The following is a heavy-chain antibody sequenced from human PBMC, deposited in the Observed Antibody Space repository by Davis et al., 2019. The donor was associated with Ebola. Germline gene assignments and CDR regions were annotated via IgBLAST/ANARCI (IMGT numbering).Heavy chain of an antibody. Sequence: SETLSLTCAVSGGSFSGYYWSWIRQPPGKGLEWIGEINHSGSTNYNPSLKSRVTISVDTSKNQFSLKLSSVTAADTAVYYCAREVPTYCSSTSCSPYFDYWGQGTLVTVSS. CDR3: AREVPTYCSSTSCSPYFDY. D-gene: IGHD2-2*01. CDR2: INHSGST. CDR1: GGSFSGYY. J-gene: IGHJ4*02. V-gene: IGHV4-34*01.